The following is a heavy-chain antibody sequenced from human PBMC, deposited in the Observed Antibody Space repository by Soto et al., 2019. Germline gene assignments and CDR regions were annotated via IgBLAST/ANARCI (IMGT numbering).Heavy chain of an antibody. CDR3: ARDGDANTGFGKDY. CDR1: GFIIPSCA. Sequence: GGSLRLSCAASGFIIPSCAIHWIRQSPGKGLEWVAVIGSDGTHTYYGDSVRGRFTISRDNSKNTLYLQMTSLSAEDTAMYYCARDGDANTGFGKDYRGQPTLVTVSS. V-gene: IGHV3-30*07. CDR2: IGSDGTHT. D-gene: IGHD3-16*01. J-gene: IGHJ4*01.